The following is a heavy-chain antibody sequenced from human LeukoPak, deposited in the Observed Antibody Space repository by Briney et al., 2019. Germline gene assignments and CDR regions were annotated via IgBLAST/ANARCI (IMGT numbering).Heavy chain of an antibody. Sequence: PGGSLRLSCAASGFTFSSYGMHWVRQAPGKGLEWVAFIRYDGSNKYYADSVKGRFTISRDNSKNTLYLQMNSLRVDETAVYYCAKDKAYYYDSSGYLSDYWGQGTLVTVSS. V-gene: IGHV3-30*02. D-gene: IGHD3-22*01. J-gene: IGHJ4*02. CDR3: AKDKAYYYDSSGYLSDY. CDR1: GFTFSSYG. CDR2: IRYDGSNK.